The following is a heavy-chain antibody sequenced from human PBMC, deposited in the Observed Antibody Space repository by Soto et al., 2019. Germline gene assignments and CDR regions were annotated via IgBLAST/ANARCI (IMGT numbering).Heavy chain of an antibody. CDR2: INPNSGGT. V-gene: IGHV1-2*02. J-gene: IGHJ5*02. CDR3: ARSGGWELRTRWFDP. Sequence: ASVKVSCKASGYTFTGYYMHWVRQAPGQGLEWMGWINPNSGGTNYAQKFQGRVTMTRDTSISAAYMELSRLRSDDTAVYYCARSGGWELRTRWFDPWGQGTLVTVSS. CDR1: GYTFTGYY. D-gene: IGHD1-26*01.